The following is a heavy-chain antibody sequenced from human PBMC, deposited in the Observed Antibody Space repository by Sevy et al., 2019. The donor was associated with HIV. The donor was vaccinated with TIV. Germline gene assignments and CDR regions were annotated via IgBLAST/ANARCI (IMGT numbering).Heavy chain of an antibody. D-gene: IGHD1-26*01. CDR2: IYYNGHI. CDR3: AGENAWGRGYS. V-gene: IGHV4-59*08. J-gene: IGHJ4*02. Sequence: SETLSLTCTVSGGSITSLYWNWIRRPPVKGLEWIANIYYNGHIDHNPSLKSRVTLSLDTSKNQFSLRLSSVTAADTAMYYCAGENAWGRGYSWGQGTLVTVSS. CDR1: GGSITSLY.